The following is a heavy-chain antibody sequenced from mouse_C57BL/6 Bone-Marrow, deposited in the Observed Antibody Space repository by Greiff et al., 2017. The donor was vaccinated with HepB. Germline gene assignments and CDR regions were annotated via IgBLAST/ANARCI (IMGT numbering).Heavy chain of an antibody. CDR3: ERLDGYYKEYYYAMDY. CDR2: IYPGSGST. J-gene: IGHJ4*01. D-gene: IGHD2-3*01. CDR1: GYTFTSYW. Sequence: QVQLQQPGAELVKPGASVKMSCKASGYTFTSYWITWVKQRPGQGLEWIGDIYPGSGSTNYNEKFKSKATLTVDTSSSTAYMQHSSLTSEDSAVYYCERLDGYYKEYYYAMDYWGQGTSVTVSS. V-gene: IGHV1-55*01.